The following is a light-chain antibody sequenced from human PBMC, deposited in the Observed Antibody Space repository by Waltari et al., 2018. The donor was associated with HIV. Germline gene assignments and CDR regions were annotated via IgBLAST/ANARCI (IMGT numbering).Light chain of an antibody. CDR2: DTG. V-gene: IGLV1-51*01. Sequence: QSVLTQPPSVSAAPGQKVTISCSGSSSNIGNNVVYWYQHLPGTAPNLLIYDTGTRPAWFSNRCSGSKAGTSATLGITGRQTGDEADYYCETWDSGLNAGRVFGGGTKLTVL. J-gene: IGLJ3*02. CDR1: SSNIGNNV. CDR3: ETWDSGLNAGRV.